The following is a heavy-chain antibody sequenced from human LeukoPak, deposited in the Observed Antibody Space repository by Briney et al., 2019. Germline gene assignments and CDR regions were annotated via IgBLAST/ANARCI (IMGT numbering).Heavy chain of an antibody. D-gene: IGHD2-2*01. CDR2: IYYSGST. CDR1: GGSISSYY. Sequence: PSETLSLTCTVSGGSISSYYWSWIRQPPGKGLEWIGYIYYSGSTNYNPSLKSRVTISVDTSKNQFSLKLSSVTAADTAVYYCARDSLYCSSTSCYGGNAFDIWGQGTMVTVSS. CDR3: ARDSLYCSSTSCYGGNAFDI. J-gene: IGHJ3*02. V-gene: IGHV4-59*12.